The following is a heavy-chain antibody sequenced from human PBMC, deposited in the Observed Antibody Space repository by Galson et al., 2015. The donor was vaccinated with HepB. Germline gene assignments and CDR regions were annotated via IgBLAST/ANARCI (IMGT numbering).Heavy chain of an antibody. V-gene: IGHV3-23*01. CDR1: GFTFSSYA. D-gene: IGHD2-2*01. J-gene: IGHJ2*01. Sequence: SLRLSCAASGFTFSSYAMSWVRQAPGKGLEWVSAISGSGGSTYYADSVKGRFTISRDNSKNTLYLQMNSLRAEDTAVYYCASERYCSSTSCYGGYFDLWGRGTLVTVSS. CDR2: ISGSGGST. CDR3: ASERYCSSTSCYGGYFDL.